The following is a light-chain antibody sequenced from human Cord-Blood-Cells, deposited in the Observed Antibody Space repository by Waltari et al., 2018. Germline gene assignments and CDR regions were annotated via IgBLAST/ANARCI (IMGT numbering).Light chain of an antibody. CDR1: SLRSYY. J-gene: IGLJ3*02. CDR2: GKN. CDR3: NSRDSSGNHWV. V-gene: IGLV3-19*01. Sequence: SSELTQDPAVSVALGQTVRITCQGDSLRSYYATWYQQKPGQAPVLVIYGKNNRPSGIPDRFSGSSSGNTASLTITEAQVEDEADYYCNSRDSSGNHWVFGGGTKLTVL.